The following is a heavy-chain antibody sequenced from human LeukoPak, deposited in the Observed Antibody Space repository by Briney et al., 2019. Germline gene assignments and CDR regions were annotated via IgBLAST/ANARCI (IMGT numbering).Heavy chain of an antibody. CDR1: GFTFSSYA. D-gene: IGHD3-10*02. V-gene: IGHV3-48*04. J-gene: IGHJ6*04. Sequence: PGGSLRLSCAASGFTFSSYAMSWVRQAPGKGLEWVSYTVKGRFTISRDNAKNSLYLQMNSLRAEDTAVYYCAELGITMIGGVWGKGTTVTISS. CDR3: AELGITMIGGV.